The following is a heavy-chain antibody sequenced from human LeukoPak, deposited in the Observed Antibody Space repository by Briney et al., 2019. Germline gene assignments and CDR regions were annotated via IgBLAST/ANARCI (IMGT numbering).Heavy chain of an antibody. D-gene: IGHD4-17*01. CDR3: ARDRKGRTYGDPYWFFDL. CDR2: ISSSSSSI. V-gene: IGHV3-21*06. Sequence: GGSLRLSCAASGFTFSSYSMNWVRQVPGKGLDWVSSISSSSSSIYYADSMKGRFTISRDNVKNLLFLQMNSLRAEDTAIYYCARDRKGRTYGDPYWFFDLWGRGTLVSVSS. CDR1: GFTFSSYS. J-gene: IGHJ2*01.